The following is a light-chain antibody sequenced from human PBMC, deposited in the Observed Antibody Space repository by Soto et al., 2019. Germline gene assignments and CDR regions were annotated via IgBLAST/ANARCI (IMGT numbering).Light chain of an antibody. CDR1: QSVSSSY. Sequence: PGERVTLSCRASQSVSSSYLAWYQQKPGQAPRLPIYGASSRATGIPARFSGSGSGTEFTLTISSLQSEDFAVYYCQQYNNWPPITFGQGTRLEIK. CDR3: QQYNNWPPIT. J-gene: IGKJ5*01. CDR2: GAS. V-gene: IGKV3-15*01.